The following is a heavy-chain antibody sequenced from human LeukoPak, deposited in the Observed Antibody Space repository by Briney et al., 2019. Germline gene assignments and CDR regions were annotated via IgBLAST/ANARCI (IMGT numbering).Heavy chain of an antibody. CDR1: GGSFSGYY. J-gene: IGHJ4*02. CDR3: ARVVPPRSYFDY. V-gene: IGHV4-34*01. CDR2: INHSGST. D-gene: IGHD3-10*02. Sequence: SDTLSLTCAVYGGSFSGYYWSWLRQPPGNGLEWIGEINHSGSTNYNPSLKSRVTISVDTSKNQFSLKLSSVTAADTAVYYCARVVPPRSYFDYWGQGTLVTVSS.